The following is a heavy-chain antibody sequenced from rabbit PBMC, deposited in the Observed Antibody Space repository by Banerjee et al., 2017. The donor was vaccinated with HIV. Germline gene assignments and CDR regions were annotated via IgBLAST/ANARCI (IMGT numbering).Heavy chain of an antibody. Sequence: QSLEESGGDLVKPGASLTLTCTASGFSFSSSYYMCWVRQAPGKGLEWIACIYAGSSGSTYYASWAKGRLTISKTSSTTVTLQMTSLTAADTATYFCARSGYAGYGYGIGYGHGMDLWGPGTLVTVS. V-gene: IGHV1S40*01. D-gene: IGHD7-1*01. J-gene: IGHJ6*01. CDR2: IYAGSSGST. CDR1: GFSFSSSYY. CDR3: ARSGYAGYGYGIGYGHGMDL.